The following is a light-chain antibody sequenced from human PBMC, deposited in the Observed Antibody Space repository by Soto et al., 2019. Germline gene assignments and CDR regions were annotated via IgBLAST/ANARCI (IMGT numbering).Light chain of an antibody. V-gene: IGKV1-33*01. CDR2: DAS. CDR3: QQYENLPT. Sequence: DIQMTQSPSSLSASVVDRVTITCQASQNINNYLNWYQQKPGRAPKLLIYDASNLEAGFPSRFRGSGSGTDFTFTISRLQPEDIATYYCQQYENLPTFGQGTRLEI. J-gene: IGKJ5*01. CDR1: QNINNY.